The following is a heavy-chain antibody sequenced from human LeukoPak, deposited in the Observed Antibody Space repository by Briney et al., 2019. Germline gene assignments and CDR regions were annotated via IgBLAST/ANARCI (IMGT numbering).Heavy chain of an antibody. J-gene: IGHJ4*02. CDR3: ARQRVNKWNNLWSFDY. D-gene: IGHD1/OR15-1a*01. CDR1: GXSISCYY. V-gene: IGHV4-59*08. Sequence: PSETLSLTCTVSGXSISCYYWSWIRQPPGKGLEWIGYIYYTGSTNYNPSLKSRVTISLDTSKNQFSLKLSSMTAADTAVYYCARQRVNKWNNLWSFDYWGQGTLVTVSS. CDR2: IYYTGST.